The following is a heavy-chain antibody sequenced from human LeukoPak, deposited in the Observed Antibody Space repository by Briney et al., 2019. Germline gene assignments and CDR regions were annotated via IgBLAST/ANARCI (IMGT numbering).Heavy chain of an antibody. CDR3: ARGYCSGGSCYSYYYYNYMDV. V-gene: IGHV4-38-2*02. J-gene: IGHJ6*03. D-gene: IGHD2-15*01. CDR1: GYSISSGYY. Sequence: ASETLSLTCTVSGYSISSGYYWGWIRQPPGKGLEWIGSIYHSGSTYYNPSLKSRVTISVDTSKNQFSLKLSSVTAADTAVYYCARGYCSGGSCYSYYYYNYMDVWGKGTTVTVSS. CDR2: IYHSGST.